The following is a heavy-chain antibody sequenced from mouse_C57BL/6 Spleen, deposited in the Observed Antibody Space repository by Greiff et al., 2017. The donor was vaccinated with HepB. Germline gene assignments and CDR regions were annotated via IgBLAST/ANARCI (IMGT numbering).Heavy chain of an antibody. Sequence: QVQLKQSGAELVRPGASVTLSCKASGYTFTDYEMHWVKQTPVHGLEWIGAIDPETGGTAYNQKFKGKAILTADKSYSTAYMELRSLTSEDSAVYYCTRRHYYGSRYYYAMDYWGQGTSVTVSS. D-gene: IGHD1-1*01. CDR1: GYTFTDYE. CDR2: IDPETGGT. J-gene: IGHJ4*01. CDR3: TRRHYYGSRYYYAMDY. V-gene: IGHV1-15*01.